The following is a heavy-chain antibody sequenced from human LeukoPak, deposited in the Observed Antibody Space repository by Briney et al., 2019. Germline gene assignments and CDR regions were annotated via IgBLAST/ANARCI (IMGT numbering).Heavy chain of an antibody. CDR3: AKETVEVPADDWLGP. CDR1: GGSINGDY. V-gene: IGHV4-59*01. D-gene: IGHD2-21*02. J-gene: IGHJ5*02. CDR2: IHYTGRT. Sequence: SETLSLTCTISGGSINGDYWAWIRQTPGKGLEWIGYIHYTGRTSYNPSLKSRVAISADMSMNQFSPRLASVTAADTAVYYCAKETVEVPADDWLGPWGQGTLVTVSS.